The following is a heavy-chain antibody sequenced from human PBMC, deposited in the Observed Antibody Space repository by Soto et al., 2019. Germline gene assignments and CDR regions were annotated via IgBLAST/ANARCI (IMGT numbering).Heavy chain of an antibody. J-gene: IGHJ4*02. V-gene: IGHV5-51*01. CDR3: AGGRITIFGVVPADY. D-gene: IGHD3-3*01. CDR1: GYSFTSYW. Sequence: GESLKISCKGSGYSFTSYWIGWVRQMPGKGLEWMGIIYPGDSDTRYSPSFQGQVTISADKSISTAYLQWSSLKASDTAMYYCAGGRITIFGVVPADYWGQGTLVTVSS. CDR2: IYPGDSDT.